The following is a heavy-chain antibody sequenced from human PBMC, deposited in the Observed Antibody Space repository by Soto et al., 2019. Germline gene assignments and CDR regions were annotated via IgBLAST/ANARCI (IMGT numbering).Heavy chain of an antibody. J-gene: IGHJ4*02. V-gene: IGHV5-51*01. Sequence: HGESLKISCKGSGYNFAGYWIAWVRQMPGKGLELMGIIYPSDSDTRYRPSFQGQVTIPADKSISSAYLQWSSLRASDTAMYYCARGGVSTRTFDYWGQGTPVTVSS. CDR2: IYPSDSDT. CDR1: GYNFAGYW. CDR3: ARGGVSTRTFDY. D-gene: IGHD3-3*01.